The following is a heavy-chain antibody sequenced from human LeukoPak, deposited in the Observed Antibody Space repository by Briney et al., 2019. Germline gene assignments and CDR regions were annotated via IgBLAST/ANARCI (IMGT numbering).Heavy chain of an antibody. J-gene: IGHJ4*02. CDR2: LCSDGSCI. V-gene: IGHV3-33*06. D-gene: IGHD2-2*01. CDR1: GFTFSTYC. CDR3: AKGNIAELPAAPYY. Sequence: GGSLRLSCAASGFTFSTYCMHWVRQAPGKGLEWVAVLCSDGSCISYADSVRGRFTISRDNSKNTLYLQMNSLRAEDTALYYCAKGNIAELPAAPYYWGQGTLVTVSS.